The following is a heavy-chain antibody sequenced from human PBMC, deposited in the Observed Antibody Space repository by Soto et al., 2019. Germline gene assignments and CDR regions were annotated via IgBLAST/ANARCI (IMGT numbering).Heavy chain of an antibody. CDR3: ARRYSSSFDF. D-gene: IGHD6-13*01. CDR2: IYHNGTT. V-gene: IGHV4-30-2*01. J-gene: IGHJ4*02. Sequence: LSLTCAVSGDSMSVGAYTWTWIRQPPRKGLEWIGYIYHNGTTNYNPALKSRVTISKDRSRNQFSLNLTSVTAADSAVYYCARRYSSSFDFWGQGTLVTVSS. CDR1: GDSMSVGAYT.